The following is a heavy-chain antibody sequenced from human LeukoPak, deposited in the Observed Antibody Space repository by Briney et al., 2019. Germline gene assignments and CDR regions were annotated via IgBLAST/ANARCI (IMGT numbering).Heavy chain of an antibody. D-gene: IGHD3-3*01. CDR3: ARGGPAYDFWSGCLDY. Sequence: GASVKVSCKASGYTFTGYYMHWVRQAPGQGLEWMGWINPNSGGTNYAQKFQGRVTMTRDTSISTAYMELSRLRSDDTAVYYCARGGPAYDFWSGCLDYWGQGTLVTVSS. J-gene: IGHJ4*02. CDR1: GYTFTGYY. V-gene: IGHV1-2*02. CDR2: INPNSGGT.